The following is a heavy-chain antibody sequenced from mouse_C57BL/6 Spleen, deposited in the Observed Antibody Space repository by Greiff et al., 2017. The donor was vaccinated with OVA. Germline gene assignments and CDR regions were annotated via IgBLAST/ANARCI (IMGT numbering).Heavy chain of an antibody. CDR1: GYSITSGYY. CDR2: ISYDGRN. V-gene: IGHV3-6*01. J-gene: IGHJ1*03. CDR3: ARGLTGNWYVDV. D-gene: IGHD4-1*01. Sequence: VQLKESGPGLVKPSQSLSLTCSVTGYSITSGYYWNWIRQFPGNKLEWMGYISYDGRNNYNPSLQNRISITRDTSKNQFYLKLNSVTTEDTATYYCARGLTGNWYVDVWGTGTTVTGSS.